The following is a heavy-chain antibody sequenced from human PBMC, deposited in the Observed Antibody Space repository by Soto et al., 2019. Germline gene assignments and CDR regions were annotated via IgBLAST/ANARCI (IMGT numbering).Heavy chain of an antibody. CDR3: ARVSPTWNYYFDS. Sequence: SETLSLTCTVSGGSISSSSYYWGWIRQPPGKGLEWIGSIYYSGSANYNPSLKSRVTTSVDTPKNQFSLNLSSVTAADTAVYYCARVSPTWNYYFDSWGQGILVTVSS. D-gene: IGHD1-1*01. J-gene: IGHJ4*02. CDR2: IYYSGSA. CDR1: GGSISSSSYY. V-gene: IGHV4-39*07.